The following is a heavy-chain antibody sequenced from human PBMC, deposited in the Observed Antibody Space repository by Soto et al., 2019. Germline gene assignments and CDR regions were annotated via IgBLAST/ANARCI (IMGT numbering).Heavy chain of an antibody. Sequence: QITLKESGPTLVRPTQTLTLTCTFSGFSLSSSGVGVGWIRQPPGKALEWLALIYWDDDKRYSPSLKSRLTITQDTSQNQVVLTLTKLDTVDTATYYCARGGWTTYYSPFFDYWGQGTLVTVSS. CDR3: ARGGWTTYYSPFFDY. CDR2: IYWDDDK. CDR1: GFSLSSSGVG. V-gene: IGHV2-5*02. J-gene: IGHJ4*02. D-gene: IGHD3-10*01.